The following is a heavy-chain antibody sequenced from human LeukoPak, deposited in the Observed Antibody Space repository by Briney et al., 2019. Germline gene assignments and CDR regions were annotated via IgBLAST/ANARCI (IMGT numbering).Heavy chain of an antibody. CDR3: VAGSGIAVASDAFDI. J-gene: IGHJ3*02. CDR1: GGTFSSYA. CDR2: IIPILGIA. Sequence: SVRVPCKASGGTFSSYAISWVRQAPGQGLEWMGRIIPILGIANYALKFQGRVTITADKSTSTAYMELSSLRSEDTAVYYCVAGSGIAVASDAFDIWGQGTMVTVSS. D-gene: IGHD6-19*01. V-gene: IGHV1-69*04.